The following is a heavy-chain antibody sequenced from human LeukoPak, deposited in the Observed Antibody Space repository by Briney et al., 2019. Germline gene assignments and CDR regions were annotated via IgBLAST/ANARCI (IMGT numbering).Heavy chain of an antibody. V-gene: IGHV1-46*01. J-gene: IGHJ4*02. CDR2: INPSGGST. D-gene: IGHD4-23*01. CDR1: GYTFTSYD. CDR3: ARLQHGGNSGGMLDY. Sequence: ASVKVSCKASGYTFTSYDTNWVRQAPGQGLEWMGIINPSGGSTSYAQKFQGRVTMTRDMSTSTVYMELSSLRSEDTAVYYCARLQHGGNSGGMLDYWGQGTLVTVSS.